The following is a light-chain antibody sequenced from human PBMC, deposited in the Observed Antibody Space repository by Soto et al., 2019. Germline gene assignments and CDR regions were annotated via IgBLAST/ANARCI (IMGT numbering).Light chain of an antibody. J-gene: IGKJ4*01. V-gene: IGKV3-11*01. CDR1: QSVSRH. CDR3: QQRNNWPPVT. CDR2: DAS. Sequence: EIVLTQSPATLSFSPGERATLSCRASQSVSRHLAWYQQKPGQAPRLLIYDASNRATGIPARFSGSGSGTDFTLTISSLEPEDFAVYYCQQRNNWPPVTFGGGTKVEIK.